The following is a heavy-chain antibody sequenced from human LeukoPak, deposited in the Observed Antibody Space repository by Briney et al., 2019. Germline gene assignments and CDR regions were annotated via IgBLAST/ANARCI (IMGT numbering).Heavy chain of an antibody. CDR1: GFTFSNYV. CDR3: AKRPIPGAWNWYFDL. V-gene: IGHV3-23*01. Sequence: PGGSLRLPCAASGFTFSNYVMSWVRQTPGKGLEWVSTIGASGGDTYYADSVKGRFTVSRDNSKNTLYLQMNSLKTEDTAVYYCAKRPIPGAWNWYFDLWGRGTLVTVSS. D-gene: IGHD1-26*01. J-gene: IGHJ2*01. CDR2: IGASGGDT.